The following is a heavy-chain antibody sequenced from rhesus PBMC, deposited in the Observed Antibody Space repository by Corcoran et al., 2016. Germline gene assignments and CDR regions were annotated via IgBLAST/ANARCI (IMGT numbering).Heavy chain of an antibody. V-gene: IGHV4-169*01. CDR3: ARRSSGWSPDAFDF. J-gene: IGHJ3*01. CDR1: GGSISSSY. CDR2: ISFSGST. Sequence: QLQLQESGPGLVKPSETLSVTCAVSGGSISSSYWRWIRQAPGKGLEWIGYISFSGSTRYNPSLKSRVTMSRDTSKNQFSLKLSSVTAADTAVYYGARRSSGWSPDAFDFWGQGLRVTVSS. D-gene: IGHD6S26*01.